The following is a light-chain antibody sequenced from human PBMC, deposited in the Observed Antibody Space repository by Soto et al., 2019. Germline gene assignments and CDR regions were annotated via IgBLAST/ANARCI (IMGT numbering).Light chain of an antibody. V-gene: IGKV1-9*01. J-gene: IGKJ4*01. CDR1: QDISTH. CDR3: QQLNTYPLS. Sequence: DVELSQSPYFLPSSXGHTLTLTRGASQDISTHFGWYQQKPGRAPKLLIYAAYTLQSGVPSRFSGSGSGTEFTLTISSLQPEDFATYYCQQLNTYPLSVGGGTMV. CDR2: AAY.